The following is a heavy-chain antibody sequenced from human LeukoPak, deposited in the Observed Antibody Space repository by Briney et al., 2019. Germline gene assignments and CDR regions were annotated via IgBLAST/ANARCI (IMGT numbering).Heavy chain of an antibody. Sequence: SETLSLTCSVSGVSISSGSNYWGWIRQPPGKPLEWIGSIYSSGNTYYNPSLKSRVIILVDTAKNHFSLNLTSVTAADTAVYCCARSDGYGLVGIWGQGTMVTVSS. CDR3: ARSDGYGLVGI. D-gene: IGHD3-10*01. V-gene: IGHV4-39*07. J-gene: IGHJ3*02. CDR1: GVSISSGSNY. CDR2: IYSSGNT.